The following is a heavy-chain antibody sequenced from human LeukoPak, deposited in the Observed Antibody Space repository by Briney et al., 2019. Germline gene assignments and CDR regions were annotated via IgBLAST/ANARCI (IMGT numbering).Heavy chain of an antibody. J-gene: IGHJ5*02. V-gene: IGHV1-69*13. CDR2: IIPIFGTA. CDR1: GGTFSSYT. Sequence: GASVKVSCKASGGTFSSYTISWVRQAPGQGLEWMGGIIPIFGTANYAQKFQGRVTITADESTSTAYMELSSLRSEDTAVYYRARGQLERLWWFDPWGQGTLVTVSS. D-gene: IGHD1-1*01. CDR3: ARGQLERLWWFDP.